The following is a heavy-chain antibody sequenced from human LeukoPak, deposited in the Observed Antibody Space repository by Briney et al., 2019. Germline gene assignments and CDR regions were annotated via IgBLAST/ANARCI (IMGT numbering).Heavy chain of an antibody. J-gene: IGHJ5*02. D-gene: IGHD1-26*01. CDR3: ARHGIVGAPYPYNWFDP. Sequence: GESLKISCKGSGYSFTSYWIGWVRQMPGKGLEWMGIIYPGDSDTRYSPSFQGQVTISADKSISTAYLQWSGLKASDTAMYYCARHGIVGAPYPYNWFDPWGQGTLVTVSS. CDR1: GYSFTSYW. CDR2: IYPGDSDT. V-gene: IGHV5-51*01.